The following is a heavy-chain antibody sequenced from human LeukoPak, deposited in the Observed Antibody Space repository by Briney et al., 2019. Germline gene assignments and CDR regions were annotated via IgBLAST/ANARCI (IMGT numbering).Heavy chain of an antibody. CDR3: ASTKRWLQLDYYYYGMDV. V-gene: IGHV3-30-3*01. CDR2: ISYDGSNK. CDR1: GFTSSSYA. Sequence: GGSLRLSCAASGFTSSSYAMHWVRQAPGKGLEWVAVISYDGSNKYYADSVKGRFTISRDNSKNTLYLQMNSLRAEDTAVYYCASTKRWLQLDYYYYGMDVWGQGTTVTVSS. J-gene: IGHJ6*02. D-gene: IGHD5-24*01.